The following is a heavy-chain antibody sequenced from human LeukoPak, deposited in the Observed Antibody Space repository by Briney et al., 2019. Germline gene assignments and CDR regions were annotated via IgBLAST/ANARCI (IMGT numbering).Heavy chain of an antibody. CDR3: ARHTLYGSGSYYVYYFDY. Sequence: ASVTVSCKASGYTFTSYAMHWVRQAPGQRLEWMGWINAGNGNTKYSQEFQGRVTITRDTSASTAYMELSSLRSEDMAVYYCARHTLYGSGSYYVYYFDYWGQGTLVTVSS. V-gene: IGHV1-3*03. D-gene: IGHD3-10*01. CDR2: INAGNGNT. CDR1: GYTFTSYA. J-gene: IGHJ4*02.